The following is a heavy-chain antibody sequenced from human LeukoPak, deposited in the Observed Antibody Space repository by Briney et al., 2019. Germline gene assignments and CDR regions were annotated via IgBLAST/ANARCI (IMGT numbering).Heavy chain of an antibody. CDR2: INHSGST. V-gene: IGHV4-34*01. CDR1: GGSFSGYY. J-gene: IGHJ4*02. Sequence: SETLSLTCAVCGGSFSGYYWSWIRQPPGKGLEWIGEINHSGSTNYNPSLKSRVTISVDTSKNQFSLKLSSVTAADTAVYYCARGSSSYFDYWGQGTLVTVSS. D-gene: IGHD6-6*01. CDR3: ARGSSSYFDY.